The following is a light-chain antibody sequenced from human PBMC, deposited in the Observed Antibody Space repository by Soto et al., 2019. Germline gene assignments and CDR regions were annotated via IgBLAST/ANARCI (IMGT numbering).Light chain of an antibody. CDR1: QSIGYY. CDR3: QQRGNWPPTWT. Sequence: EIVLTRSPATLSLSPGERATLSCRAIQSIGYYLAWYQEKPGQAPRLLIYDASIRATGIPARFSGSWSGTDFTLTINGLEPEDSAVYYCQQRGNWPPTWTFGQGTKVDIK. V-gene: IGKV3-11*01. J-gene: IGKJ1*01. CDR2: DAS.